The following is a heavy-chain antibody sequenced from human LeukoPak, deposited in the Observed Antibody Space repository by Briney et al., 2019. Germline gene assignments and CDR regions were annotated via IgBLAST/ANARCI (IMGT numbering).Heavy chain of an antibody. CDR3: ASHTYYSESPGYSFDY. D-gene: IGHD3-22*01. Sequence: ASVKVSCKASGYTFTGSYMHWVRQAPGQGLEWMGWINPKNGGTNYAQKLQGRVTVTRDTSISTAYMEVSRLRSDDTAVYYCASHTYYSESPGYSFDYWGQGTQVTVSS. CDR2: INPKNGGT. CDR1: GYTFTGSY. V-gene: IGHV1-2*02. J-gene: IGHJ4*02.